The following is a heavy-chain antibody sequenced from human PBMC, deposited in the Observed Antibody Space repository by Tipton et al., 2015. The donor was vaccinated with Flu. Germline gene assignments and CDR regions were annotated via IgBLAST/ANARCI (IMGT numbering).Heavy chain of an antibody. V-gene: IGHV4-61*02. CDR2: IYGSGST. CDR1: GGSIRGGNYY. Sequence: TLSLTCTVSGGSIRGGNYYWTWIRRSAGQGLEWIGRIYGSGSTTYNPSLESRVTMSVDTANNQFSLKLKSVTAADTAVYYCAREVFSGWFFDSWGQGTLLTVSS. CDR3: AREVFSGWFFDS. D-gene: IGHD6-19*01. J-gene: IGHJ4*02.